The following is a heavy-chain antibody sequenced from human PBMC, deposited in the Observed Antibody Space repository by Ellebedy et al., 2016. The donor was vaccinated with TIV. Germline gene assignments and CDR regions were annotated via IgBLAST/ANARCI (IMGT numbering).Heavy chain of an antibody. Sequence: SETLSLXXAVYGGSFSGYYWSWIRQPPGKGLEWIGEINHSGSTNYNPSLKSRVTISVGTSKNQFSLKLSSVTAADTAVYYCARRGSVVLQLERRVPTTNRNWFDPWGQGTLVTVSS. CDR3: ARRGSVVLQLERRVPTTNRNWFDP. V-gene: IGHV4-34*01. CDR1: GGSFSGYY. J-gene: IGHJ5*02. CDR2: INHSGST. D-gene: IGHD1-1*01.